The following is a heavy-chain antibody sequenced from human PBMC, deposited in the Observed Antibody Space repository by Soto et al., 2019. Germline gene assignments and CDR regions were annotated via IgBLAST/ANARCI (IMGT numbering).Heavy chain of an antibody. CDR2: ISYDGSNK. Sequence: GGSLRLSCAASGFTFSSYGVHWVRQAPGKGLEWVAVISYDGSNKDYADSEKGRFTISRDNSKNTLYLQMNSLRAEDTALYYCAKDRKVNTAMFDSWGQGTLVTVSS. V-gene: IGHV3-30*18. CDR3: AKDRKVNTAMFDS. J-gene: IGHJ4*02. D-gene: IGHD5-18*01. CDR1: GFTFSSYG.